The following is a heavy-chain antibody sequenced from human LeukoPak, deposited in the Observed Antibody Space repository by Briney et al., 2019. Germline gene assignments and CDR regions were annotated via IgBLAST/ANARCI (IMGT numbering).Heavy chain of an antibody. CDR1: GFTFSNYA. D-gene: IGHD3-10*01. J-gene: IGHJ4*02. V-gene: IGHV3-30-3*01. CDR3: VKDRTGTYTLDY. CDR2: ISDDGSRQ. Sequence: GGSLRLSCAATGFTFSNYAIHWGRQAPGKGLEWVTFISDDGSRQHYADSVKGRFTISRDNSKNTLNLQMNSLRAEDTAVYYCVKDRTGTYTLDYWGQGTLVTVSS.